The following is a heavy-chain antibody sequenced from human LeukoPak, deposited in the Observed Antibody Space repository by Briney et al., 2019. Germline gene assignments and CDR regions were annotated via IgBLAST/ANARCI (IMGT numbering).Heavy chain of an antibody. CDR2: ISDSGGNT. CDR1: GFTFSSYA. J-gene: IGHJ4*02. V-gene: IGHV3-23*01. CDR3: AAAKGIAVADYY. D-gene: IGHD6-19*01. Sequence: GGSLRLSCAASGFTFSSYAMNWVRQAPGKGLEWVSVISDSGGNTYFADSVKGRFAISRDNSKNTLYLHMNSLRAEDTAVYYCAAAKGIAVADYYWGQGTLVTVSS.